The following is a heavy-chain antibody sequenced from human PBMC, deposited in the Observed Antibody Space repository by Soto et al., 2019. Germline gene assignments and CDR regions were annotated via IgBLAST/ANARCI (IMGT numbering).Heavy chain of an antibody. Sequence: LRLSCAPSGFIFSNYAMSWVRQARGKGLEWVSAISGSGADTYYTESVKGRFTISRDNFKNTLCLQMNSLRAEDTAVYYCAKDTGRGGGSVFDYWGQGTMVTVYS. CDR1: GFIFSNYA. V-gene: IGHV3-23*01. D-gene: IGHD2-15*01. J-gene: IGHJ4*02. CDR2: ISGSGADT. CDR3: AKDTGRGGGSVFDY.